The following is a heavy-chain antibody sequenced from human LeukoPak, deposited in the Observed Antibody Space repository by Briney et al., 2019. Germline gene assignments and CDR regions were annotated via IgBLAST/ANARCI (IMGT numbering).Heavy chain of an antibody. J-gene: IGHJ5*02. Sequence: ASVKVSCKASGYTFTSYYMHWVRQAPGQGLEWMGWINPNSGGTNYAQKFQGRVTMTRDTSISTAYMELSRLRSDDTAVYYCARAFNSYDSREFDPWGQGTLVTVSS. CDR3: ARAFNSYDSREFDP. V-gene: IGHV1-2*02. D-gene: IGHD3-22*01. CDR2: INPNSGGT. CDR1: GYTFTSYY.